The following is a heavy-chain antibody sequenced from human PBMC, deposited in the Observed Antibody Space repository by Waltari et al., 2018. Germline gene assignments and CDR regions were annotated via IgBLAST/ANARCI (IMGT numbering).Heavy chain of an antibody. J-gene: IGHJ3*01. V-gene: IGHV4-4*07. CDR3: ARGWWSADYTGDAFDV. Sequence: QVQLQESGPGLVKPSGTLSLTCIVSGASIATYYWTWIRQSAEKGLGWIGRIDASGTRNYNPSLKSRVTMSVDTSKNQFFLNLQSVTAADTAVYYCARGWWSADYTGDAFDVWGQGTAVTVSS. D-gene: IGHD3-3*01. CDR1: GASIATYY. CDR2: IDASGTR.